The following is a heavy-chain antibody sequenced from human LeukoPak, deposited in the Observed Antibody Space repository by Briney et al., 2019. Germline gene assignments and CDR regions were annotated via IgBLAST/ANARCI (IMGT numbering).Heavy chain of an antibody. V-gene: IGHV3-15*07. D-gene: IGHD3-22*01. J-gene: IGHJ4*02. CDR3: TTPYYYDSSGYYAGD. Sequence: GGSLRLSCAASGFTFSNAWMNWVRQAPGKGLEWVGRIKSKTDGGTTDYAAPVKGRFTISRDDSKNTLYLQMNGLKTEDTAVYYCTTPYYYDSSGYYAGDWGQGTLVTVSS. CDR2: IKSKTDGGTT. CDR1: GFTFSNAW.